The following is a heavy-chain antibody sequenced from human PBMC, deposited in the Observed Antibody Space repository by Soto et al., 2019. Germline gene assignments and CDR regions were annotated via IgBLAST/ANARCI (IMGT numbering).Heavy chain of an antibody. Sequence: SETLSLTCTVSGGSISSYYWSWIRQPPGKGLEWIGYIYYSGSTSYNPSLKSRVTISVDTSKNQFSLKLSSMTAADTAVYYCARESRDGFNSPFDSWGQGTLVTVSS. V-gene: IGHV4-59*06. CDR3: ARESRDGFNSPFDS. D-gene: IGHD5-12*01. CDR1: GGSISSYY. CDR2: IYYSGST. J-gene: IGHJ4*02.